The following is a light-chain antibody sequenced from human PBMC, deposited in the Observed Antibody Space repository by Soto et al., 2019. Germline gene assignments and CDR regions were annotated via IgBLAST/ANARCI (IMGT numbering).Light chain of an antibody. J-gene: IGLJ1*01. CDR3: PSYDSSLSGYV. CDR1: SSNIGAGYD. Sequence: QSVLTQPPSVSGAPGQRVTISCTGSSSNIGAGYDVHWYQQLPGTAPKLLIYGNSNRPSGVPDRFSGSKSGTSASLAITGLQAEDEADYYCPSYDSSLSGYVFVTGTKVTVL. V-gene: IGLV1-40*01. CDR2: GNS.